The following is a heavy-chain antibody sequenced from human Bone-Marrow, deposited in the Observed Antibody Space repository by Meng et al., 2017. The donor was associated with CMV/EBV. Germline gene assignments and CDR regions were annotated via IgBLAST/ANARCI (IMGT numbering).Heavy chain of an antibody. CDR3: AIRDIVVVPAATREWFDP. CDR2: INPNSGGT. D-gene: IGHD2-2*01. Sequence: ASVKVSCKASGYTFTRYGISWVRQAPGQGLEWMGWINPNSGGTNYAQKFQGRVTMTRDTSISTAYMELSRLRSDDTAVYYCAIRDIVVVPAATREWFDPWGQGTLVTVSS. V-gene: IGHV1-2*02. CDR1: GYTFTRYG. J-gene: IGHJ5*02.